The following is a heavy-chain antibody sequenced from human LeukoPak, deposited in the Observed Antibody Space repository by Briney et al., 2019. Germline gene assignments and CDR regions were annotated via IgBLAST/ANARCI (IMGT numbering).Heavy chain of an antibody. Sequence: GASVKVSCKASGGTFSSYPINWVRQAPGQGLEWMGIINPSGGSTRYAQKFQGRVTMTRDTSTSTVYMELSSLRSEDTAVYYCARNPVTTKYFDYWGQGTLVTVSS. CDR2: INPSGGST. D-gene: IGHD4-17*01. CDR3: ARNPVTTKYFDY. J-gene: IGHJ4*02. V-gene: IGHV1-46*01. CDR1: GGTFSSYP.